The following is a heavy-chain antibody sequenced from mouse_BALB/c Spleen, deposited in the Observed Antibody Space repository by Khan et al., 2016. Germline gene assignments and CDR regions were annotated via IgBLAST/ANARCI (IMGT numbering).Heavy chain of an antibody. D-gene: IGHD2-14*01. J-gene: IGHJ2*01. CDR1: GYTFTSYT. CDR2: INPSTDDT. Sequence: QVQLQQSGAELARPGASVKMSCKASGYTFTSYTMHWVKQRPGQGLEWIGYINPSTDDTNYNQKFRDKITLSADKSSSTAYMQLNSLTSEDSADYSYESRAGCYRYDEGFDYWGQGTILTVSS. CDR3: ESRAGCYRYDEGFDY. V-gene: IGHV1-4*01.